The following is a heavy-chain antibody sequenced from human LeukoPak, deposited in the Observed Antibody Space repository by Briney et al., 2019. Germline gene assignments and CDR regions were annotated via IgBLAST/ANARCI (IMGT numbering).Heavy chain of an antibody. CDR1: GYTCTGYY. CDR3: ARGKEPARPGYYYYYGMDV. J-gene: IGHJ6*02. CDR2: INPNSGGT. V-gene: IGHV1-2*04. D-gene: IGHD6-6*01. Sequence: GASVKVSCKASGYTCTGYYMHWVRQAPGQGLEWMGWINPNSGGTNYAQKFQGWVTMTRDTSISTAYMELSRLRSDDTAVYYCARGKEPARPGYYYYYGMDVWGQGTTVTVSS.